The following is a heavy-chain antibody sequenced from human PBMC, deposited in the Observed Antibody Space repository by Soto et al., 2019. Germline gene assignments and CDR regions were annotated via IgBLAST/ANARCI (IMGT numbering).Heavy chain of an antibody. J-gene: IGHJ4*02. CDR2: IYPGDSDT. Sequence: PGESLKISCKGFGSGFPGSWTAGGRQMPGKGLEWMGIIYPGDSDTRYSPSFQGQVTISADKSISTAYLQWSSLKASDTAMYYCERHITLWVEDYWGQGTLVTVSS. D-gene: IGHD3-10*01. CDR3: ERHITLWVEDY. CDR1: GSGFPGSW. V-gene: IGHV5-51*01.